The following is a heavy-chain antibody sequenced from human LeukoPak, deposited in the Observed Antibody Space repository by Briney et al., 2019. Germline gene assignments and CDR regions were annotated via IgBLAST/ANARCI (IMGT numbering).Heavy chain of an antibody. CDR3: ASSSGWYGY. V-gene: IGHV4-59*01. CDR1: GGSISSYY. J-gene: IGHJ4*02. D-gene: IGHD6-19*01. Sequence: PSETLSLTCTVSGGSISSYYWSWIRQPPGKGLEWIGYIYYSGSTNYNPSLKSRVTISADTSKNQFSLKLSSVTAADTAVYYCASSSGWYGYWGQGTLVTVSS. CDR2: IYYSGST.